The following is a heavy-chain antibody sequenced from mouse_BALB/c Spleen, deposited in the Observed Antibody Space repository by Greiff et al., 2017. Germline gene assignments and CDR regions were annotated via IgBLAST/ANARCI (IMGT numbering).Heavy chain of an antibody. V-gene: IGHV14-3*02. CDR1: GFNIKDTY. CDR2: IDPANGNT. D-gene: IGHD2-1*01. J-gene: IGHJ4*01. Sequence: EVQLQQSGAELVKPGASVKLSCTASGFNIKDTYMHWVKQRHEQGLELIGRIDPANGNTKYDPKFQGKATITADTSSNTAYLQLSSLTSEDTAVYYCASYGNSYAMDYWGQGTSVTVSS. CDR3: ASYGNSYAMDY.